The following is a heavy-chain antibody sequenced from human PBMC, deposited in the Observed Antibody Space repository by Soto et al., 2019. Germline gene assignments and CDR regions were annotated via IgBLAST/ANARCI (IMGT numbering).Heavy chain of an antibody. CDR3: ARTTTVTNALDY. V-gene: IGHV2-70*01. CDR2: IDWDDDK. Sequence: SGPTLVNPTQTLTLTCTFSGFSLSTSGMCVSWIRQPPGKALEWLALIDWDDDKYYSTSLKTRLTISKDTSKNQVVLTMTNMDPVATATSYCARTTTVTNALDYSGQGTLVTVYS. J-gene: IGHJ4*02. D-gene: IGHD4-17*01. CDR1: GFSLSTSGMC.